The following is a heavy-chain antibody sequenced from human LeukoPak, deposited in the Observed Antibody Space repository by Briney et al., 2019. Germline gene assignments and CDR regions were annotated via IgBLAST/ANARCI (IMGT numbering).Heavy chain of an antibody. Sequence: ASVKVSCKASGGTFSSYAISWVRQAPGQGLEWMGGIIPIFGTANYAQKFQGRVTITADESTSTAYMELSSLRSEDTAVYYCARVPFSMVRGDPGPSNWFDPWGQGNLVTGSS. J-gene: IGHJ5*02. CDR3: ARVPFSMVRGDPGPSNWFDP. V-gene: IGHV1-69*13. D-gene: IGHD3-10*01. CDR1: GGTFSSYA. CDR2: IIPIFGTA.